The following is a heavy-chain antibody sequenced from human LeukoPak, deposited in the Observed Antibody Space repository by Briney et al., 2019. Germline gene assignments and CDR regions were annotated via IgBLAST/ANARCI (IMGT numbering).Heavy chain of an antibody. CDR3: ARDSEGYCSGGGCYYGMDV. CDR2: ISSSSSYI. J-gene: IGHJ6*01. CDR1: GFTFSSYT. D-gene: IGHD2-15*01. Sequence: GGSLRLSCAASGFTFSSYTMNWVRQAPGKGLEWVSYISSSSSYIYYADSVKGRFTISRDNAENPLYLQMNSLRAEDTAVYYCARDSEGYCSGGGCYYGMDVWGQGTTVTVSS. V-gene: IGHV3-21*01.